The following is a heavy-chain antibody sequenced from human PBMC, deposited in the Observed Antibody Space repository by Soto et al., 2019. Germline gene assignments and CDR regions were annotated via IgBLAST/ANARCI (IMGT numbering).Heavy chain of an antibody. Sequence: TLSLTCTVSGGSVTSDEDYWTWIRQSPGKGLEWIGYISNSGSTGYNPSLKTRLSMSVDRSKNQFTLRLTSVTTADTAVYFCATESGSTYGYFDHWGQGTQVTVSS. CDR3: ATESGSTYGYFDH. J-gene: IGHJ4*02. V-gene: IGHV4-30-4*01. D-gene: IGHD5-18*01. CDR2: ISNSGST. CDR1: GGSVTSDEDY.